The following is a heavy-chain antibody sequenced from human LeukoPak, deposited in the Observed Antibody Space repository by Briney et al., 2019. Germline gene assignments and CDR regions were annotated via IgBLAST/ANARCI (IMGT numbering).Heavy chain of an antibody. J-gene: IGHJ4*02. D-gene: IGHD3-3*01. CDR3: ARQRDSAYYDFWSGYFFFDY. CDR2: IYPGDSDT. Sequence: PGESLKISCKGSGYSFTSYWIGWVRQMPGKGLEWMGIIYPGDSDTRYSPSFQGQATISADKSISTAYLQWSSLKASDTAMYYCARQRDSAYYDFWSGYFFFDYWGQGTLVTVSS. V-gene: IGHV5-51*01. CDR1: GYSFTSYW.